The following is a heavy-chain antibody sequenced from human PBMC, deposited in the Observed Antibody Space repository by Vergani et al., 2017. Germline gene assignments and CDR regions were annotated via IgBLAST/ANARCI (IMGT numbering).Heavy chain of an antibody. Sequence: EVQLLESGGGLVQPGGSLRLSCAASGFTFSSYAMSWVRQAPGKGLEWVSVIYSSGSSTYYADSVKGRFTISRDNSKNTLYLQMNSLRAEDTAVYCCAKEGPNYGSGSYCFDYWGQGTLVTVSS. CDR1: GFTFSSYA. D-gene: IGHD3-10*01. V-gene: IGHV3-23*03. J-gene: IGHJ4*02. CDR2: IYSSGSST. CDR3: AKEGPNYGSGSYCFDY.